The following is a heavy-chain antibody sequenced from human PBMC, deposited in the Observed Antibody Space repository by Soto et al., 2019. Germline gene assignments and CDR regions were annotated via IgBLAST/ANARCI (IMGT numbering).Heavy chain of an antibody. Sequence: GGSLRLSCAASGFTFSSYAMSWVRQAPGKGLEWVSAISGSGGSTYYADSGKGRFTISRDNSKNTLYLQMNSLRAEDTAVYYCAKDGYDFWSGFPRVYYYYYMDVWGKGTTVTVSS. CDR1: GFTFSSYA. CDR3: AKDGYDFWSGFPRVYYYYYMDV. D-gene: IGHD3-3*01. J-gene: IGHJ6*03. CDR2: ISGSGGST. V-gene: IGHV3-23*01.